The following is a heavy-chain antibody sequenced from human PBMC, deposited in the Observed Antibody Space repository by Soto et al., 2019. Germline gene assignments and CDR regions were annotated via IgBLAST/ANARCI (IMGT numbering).Heavy chain of an antibody. Sequence: QGQLVQSGPEVKKPGASVKVSCKASGYTFSRYGISWVRQAPGQGLEWMGWVSGYNGDTKYAQKVQGRVTMTIDTSXXTSSMELRSLTSDDTAKYYCAKNGQPPYYYYGMDVWGQGTTVTVSS. CDR2: VSGYNGDT. V-gene: IGHV1-18*01. D-gene: IGHD2-8*01. CDR3: AKNGQPPYYYYGMDV. CDR1: GYTFSRYG. J-gene: IGHJ6*02.